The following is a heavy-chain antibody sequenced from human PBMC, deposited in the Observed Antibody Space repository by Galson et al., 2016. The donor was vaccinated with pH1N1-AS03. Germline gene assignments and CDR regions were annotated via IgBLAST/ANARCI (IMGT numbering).Heavy chain of an antibody. J-gene: IGHJ4*02. CDR3: ARRGHCTGISCYDLDS. CDR1: GDSFNTYW. V-gene: IGHV5-51*03. D-gene: IGHD2-2*01. CDR2: IYPGASDT. Sequence: QSGAEVKKPGESLKISRKGSGDSFNTYWIGWVRQMPGKGLEWMGIIYPGASDTRYSPSFQGHVTISADASISTAYLQWSSLKAWDTAIYYCARRGHCTGISCYDLDSWGQGTMVTVSS.